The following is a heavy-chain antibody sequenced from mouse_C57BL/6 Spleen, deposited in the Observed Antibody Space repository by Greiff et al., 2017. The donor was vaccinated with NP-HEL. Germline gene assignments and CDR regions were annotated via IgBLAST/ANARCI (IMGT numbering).Heavy chain of an antibody. D-gene: IGHD1-1*01. J-gene: IGHJ2*01. CDR2: ISSGSSTI. V-gene: IGHV5-17*01. CDR3: ARGDGSSFDY. CDR1: GFTFSDYG. Sequence: EVMLVESGGGLVKPGGSLKLSCAASGFTFSDYGMHWVRQAPEKGLEWVAYISSGSSTIYYADTVKGRFTISRDNAKNTRFLQMTSLRSEDTAMYYCARGDGSSFDYWGQGTTLTVSS.